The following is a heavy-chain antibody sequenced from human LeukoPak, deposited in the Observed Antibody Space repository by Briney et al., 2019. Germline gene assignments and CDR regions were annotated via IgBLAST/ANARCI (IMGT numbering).Heavy chain of an antibody. V-gene: IGHV3-33*01. D-gene: IGHD6-25*01. CDR3: ARTRYNSGGGDY. CDR2: IWYDGTNK. J-gene: IGHJ4*02. CDR1: GFTFGDYG. Sequence: TGGSLRLSCAVSGFTFGDYGMHWVRQAPGKGLEWVAVIWYDGTNKYYADSVEGRFTISRDNSKNTLYLQMNSLRAEDTAVYYCARTRYNSGGGDYWGQGTPVTVSP.